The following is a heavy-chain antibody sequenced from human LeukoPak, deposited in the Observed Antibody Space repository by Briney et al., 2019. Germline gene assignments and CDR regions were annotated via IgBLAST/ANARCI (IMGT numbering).Heavy chain of an antibody. V-gene: IGHV4-59*01. Sequence: SETLSLTCTVSGGSISSYYWSWIRQPPGKGLEWIGYIYYSGSTNYNPSLKSRVTISVDTSKNQFSLKLTSVTAADTAVYYCARDRLWLVYWGQGTLVTVSS. CDR1: GGSISSYY. CDR2: IYYSGST. CDR3: ARDRLWLVY. D-gene: IGHD3-10*01. J-gene: IGHJ4*02.